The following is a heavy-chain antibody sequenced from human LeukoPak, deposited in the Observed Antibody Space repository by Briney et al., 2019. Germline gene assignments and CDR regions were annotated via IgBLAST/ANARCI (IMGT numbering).Heavy chain of an antibody. CDR3: AKDSAFYYIDV. CDR1: GFTFSGYG. CDR2: IRYNGNNQ. D-gene: IGHD3-10*01. Sequence: GGTLRLSCAASGFTFSGYGMHWVRQAPGKGLEWVAFIRYNGNNQYYADSVKGRFTISRDNSNNTLYLQMNSLKGDDTAVYYCAKDSAFYYIDVWGKGTTVIISS. J-gene: IGHJ6*03. V-gene: IGHV3-30*02.